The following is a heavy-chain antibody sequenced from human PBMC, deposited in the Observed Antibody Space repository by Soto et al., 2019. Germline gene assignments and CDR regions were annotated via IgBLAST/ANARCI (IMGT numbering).Heavy chain of an antibody. V-gene: IGHV3-7*04. J-gene: IGHJ4*02. D-gene: IGHD3-9*01. Sequence: PGGPLRLCCAASGFTLRSYWMSWVRQAPGKVLELVANIKQDGNEKYYVYSVKGRFTISREKANNSLYLQMNSLRAEDTAVYYCAMDLAIYYHIFTGFTVYWGQGELVSVS. CDR1: GFTLRSYW. CDR3: AMDLAIYYHIFTGFTVY. CDR2: IKQDGNEK.